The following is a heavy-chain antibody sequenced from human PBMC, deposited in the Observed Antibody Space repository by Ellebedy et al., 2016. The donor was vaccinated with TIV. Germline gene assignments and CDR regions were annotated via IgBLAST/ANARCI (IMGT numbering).Heavy chain of an antibody. CDR2: IFSSGTT. Sequence: SETLSLTCTVSGGSMNSYYWSWIRQPPGKRPEWIGYIFSSGTTNYNPSLQSRVTISIDTTKNHVSLRLTSLTAADTAVYYCAREPYGGYYWGQGALVTVSS. J-gene: IGHJ4*02. D-gene: IGHD4-23*01. CDR3: AREPYGGYY. V-gene: IGHV4-59*01. CDR1: GGSMNSYY.